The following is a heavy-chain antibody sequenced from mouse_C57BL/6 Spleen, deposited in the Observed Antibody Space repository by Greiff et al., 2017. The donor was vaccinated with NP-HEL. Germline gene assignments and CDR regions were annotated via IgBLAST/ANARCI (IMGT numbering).Heavy chain of an antibody. CDR3: AREGDDAWFAY. J-gene: IGHJ3*01. V-gene: IGHV1-59*01. Sequence: QVQLKQPGAELVRPGTSVKLSCKASGYTFTSYWMHWVKQRPGQGLEWIGVIDPSDSYTNYNQKFKGKATLTVDTSSSTAYMQLSSLTSEDSAVYYCAREGDDAWFAYWGQGTLVTVSA. D-gene: IGHD2-12*01. CDR2: IDPSDSYT. CDR1: GYTFTSYW.